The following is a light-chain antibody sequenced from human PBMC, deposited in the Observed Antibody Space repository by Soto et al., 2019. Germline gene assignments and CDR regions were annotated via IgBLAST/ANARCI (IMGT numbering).Light chain of an antibody. J-gene: IGLJ1*01. CDR2: EVS. CDR1: SSDIGTYDY. V-gene: IGLV2-8*01. CDR3: TSYTGDDFTFV. Sequence: QSALTQPPSASGSLGQSVTISCTGTSSDIGTYDYVSWYQQHPGRAPKLIIFEVSKRPLGVPDRFSGSKSGNTASLIVSGHQPDDEAEYHCTSYTGDDFTFVFGTGTKVTVL.